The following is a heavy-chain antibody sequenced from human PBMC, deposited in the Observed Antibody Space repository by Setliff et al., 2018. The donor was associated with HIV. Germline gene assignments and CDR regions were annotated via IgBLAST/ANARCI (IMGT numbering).Heavy chain of an antibody. CDR3: AREIFDNSGYYYHGMDV. CDR2: IHYSGST. CDR1: GGSISSGGYY. J-gene: IGHJ6*02. D-gene: IGHD3-22*01. Sequence: SETLSLTCTVSGGSISSGGYYWSWIRQHPGKGLEWIGYIHYSGSTHYNPSLRSRVTMSVDTSKNQFSLNLRSVTAADTAVYYCAREIFDNSGYYYHGMDVWGQGTTVTVSS. V-gene: IGHV4-31*03.